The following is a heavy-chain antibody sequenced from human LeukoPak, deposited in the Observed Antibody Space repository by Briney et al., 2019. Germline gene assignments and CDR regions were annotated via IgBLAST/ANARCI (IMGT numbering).Heavy chain of an antibody. J-gene: IGHJ5*02. Sequence: ASVKVSCKASGYTFTGYSIHWVRQAPGQGLEWMGCINPNSGDTNYPQKFQDRVTLSRDTSISTAYMELTDLRSDDTDMYYCARPNGDYYNWFDPWGQGTLVTVSS. V-gene: IGHV1-2*02. CDR1: GYTFTGYS. D-gene: IGHD2-21*02. CDR2: INPNSGDT. CDR3: ARPNGDYYNWFDP.